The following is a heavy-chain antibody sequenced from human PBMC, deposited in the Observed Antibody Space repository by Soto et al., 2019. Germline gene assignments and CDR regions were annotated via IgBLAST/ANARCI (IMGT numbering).Heavy chain of an antibody. Sequence: QVQLVQSGAEVKKPGSSVKVSCKASGGTFSSYAXSWVRQXPGQGLEWMGGIIPIFGTANYAQKFQGRVPITADESTSTXXXDXXXXXXXXXXXXXXXXXXXXXXXXXATDIYYYXGMDVWGQGTTVTVSS. J-gene: IGHJ6*02. CDR1: GGTFSSYA. CDR2: IIPIFGTA. CDR3: XXXXXXXXXXXATDIYYYXGMDV. V-gene: IGHV1-69*12.